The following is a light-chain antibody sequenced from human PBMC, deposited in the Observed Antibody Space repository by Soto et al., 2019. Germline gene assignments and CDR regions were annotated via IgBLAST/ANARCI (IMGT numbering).Light chain of an antibody. Sequence: EIVLTQSPGTLSLSPGERATLSCRASQSVSSNYLAWYQQKPGQAPRLLIYGASSRATGIPDRFSGSGSGTDFTLTISRLEPGDFPVYYCQQFDTSPPSTFGQGTRLEIK. J-gene: IGKJ5*01. CDR1: QSVSSNY. V-gene: IGKV3-20*01. CDR3: QQFDTSPPST. CDR2: GAS.